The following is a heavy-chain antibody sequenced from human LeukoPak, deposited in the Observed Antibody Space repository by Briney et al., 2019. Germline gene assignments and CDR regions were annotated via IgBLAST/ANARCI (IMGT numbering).Heavy chain of an antibody. CDR1: GFSFSRAW. D-gene: IGHD3-10*01. CDR3: TTVTLRPVGL. J-gene: IGHJ4*02. Sequence: PGGSLRLSCAASGFSFSRAWMSWGRQAPGKGLEWVGRIKSKSDGGTTDYAAPVKGRFTISRDDSKNTLFLQVNSLKIEDTAVYYCTTVTLRPVGLWGQGTLVTVSS. V-gene: IGHV3-15*05. CDR2: IKSKSDGGTT.